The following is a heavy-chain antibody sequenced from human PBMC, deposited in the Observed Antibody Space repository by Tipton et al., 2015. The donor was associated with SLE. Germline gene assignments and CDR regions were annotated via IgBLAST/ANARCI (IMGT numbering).Heavy chain of an antibody. J-gene: IGHJ5*02. D-gene: IGHD4-17*01. CDR3: ARGPRSYGDYPALAFDH. CDR2: VYYTGTT. CDR1: GDSISGTTYS. V-gene: IGHV4-39*07. Sequence: TLSLTCSVSGDSISGTTYSWAWIRQSPGKGLDWIGSVYYTGTTYYNLSLRSRVTISMVTSENQFSLNVSPVTAADTAVYYCARGPRSYGDYPALAFDHWGQGTLVDVSS.